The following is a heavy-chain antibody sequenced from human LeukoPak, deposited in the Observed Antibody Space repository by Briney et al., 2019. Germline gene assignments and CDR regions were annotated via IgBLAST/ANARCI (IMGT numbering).Heavy chain of an antibody. CDR3: ARDLVTVTKGFDI. Sequence: TSETLSLTCAVSDDSLSSHYWTWIRQPPGKGLEWIGYISYIGSTNYNPSLKSRVTISIDTSKNQFSLKLSSVTAADTAVYYCARDLVTVTKGFDIWGQGTMVSVSS. CDR1: DDSLSSHY. J-gene: IGHJ3*02. D-gene: IGHD4-17*01. CDR2: ISYIGST. V-gene: IGHV4-59*11.